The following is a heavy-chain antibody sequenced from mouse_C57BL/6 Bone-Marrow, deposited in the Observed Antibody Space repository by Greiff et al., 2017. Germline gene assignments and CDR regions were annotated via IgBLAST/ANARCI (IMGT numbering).Heavy chain of an antibody. CDR2: ISGGGGNT. CDR3: SRQVTTVLATKYFDV. D-gene: IGHD1-1*01. V-gene: IGHV5-9*04. Sequence: EVKLVESGGGLVKPGGSLKLSCAASGFTFSSYTMSWVRQTPEQRLQWVAAISGGGGNTYSPDSVTGRFTISRDNDKNILYLQMSSLRSEDTDVYYCSRQVTTVLATKYFDVWGTGTTVTVSS. CDR1: GFTFSSYT. J-gene: IGHJ1*03.